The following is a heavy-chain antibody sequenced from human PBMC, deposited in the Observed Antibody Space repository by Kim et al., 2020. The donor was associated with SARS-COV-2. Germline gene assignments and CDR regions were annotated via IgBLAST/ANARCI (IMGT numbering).Heavy chain of an antibody. CDR2: ISYDGSNK. D-gene: IGHD3-22*01. CDR3: ARVGFYYDSSGYYYYFDY. J-gene: IGHJ4*02. Sequence: GGSLRLSCAASGFTFSSYGMHWVRQAPGKGLEWVAVISYDGSNKYYADSVKGRFTISRDNSKNTLYLQMNSLRAEDMAVYYCARVGFYYDSSGYYYYFDYWGQGTLVTVSS. V-gene: IGHV3-33*05. CDR1: GFTFSSYG.